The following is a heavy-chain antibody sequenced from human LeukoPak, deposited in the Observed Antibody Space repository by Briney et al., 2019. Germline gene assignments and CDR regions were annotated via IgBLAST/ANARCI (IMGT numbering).Heavy chain of an antibody. V-gene: IGHV4-59*01. CDR1: GGSISSYY. Sequence: SETLSLTCTVSGGSISSYYWSWIRQPPGKGLEWIGYIYYSGSTNYSPSLKSRVTISVDTSKNQFSLKLSSVTAADTAVYYCAKEADYYGMDVWGQGTTVTVSS. CDR3: AKEADYYGMDV. CDR2: IYYSGST. J-gene: IGHJ6*02.